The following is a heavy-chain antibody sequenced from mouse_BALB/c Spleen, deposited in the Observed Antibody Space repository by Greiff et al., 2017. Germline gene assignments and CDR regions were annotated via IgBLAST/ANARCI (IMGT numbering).Heavy chain of an antibody. V-gene: IGHV1S81*02. D-gene: IGHD1-1*01. CDR3: TRSVVATKGWYYFDY. CDR1: GYTFTSYY. J-gene: IGHJ2*01. CDR2: INPSNGGT. Sequence: VQLQQSGAELVKPGASVKLSCKASGYTFTSYYMYWVKQRPGQGLEWIGEINPSNGGTNFNEKFKSKATLTVDKSSSTAYMQLSSLTSEDSAVYYGTRSVVATKGWYYFDYWGQGTTLTVSS.